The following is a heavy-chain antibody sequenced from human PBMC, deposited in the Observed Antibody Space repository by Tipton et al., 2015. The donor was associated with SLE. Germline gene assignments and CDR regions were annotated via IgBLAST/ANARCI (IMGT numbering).Heavy chain of an antibody. V-gene: IGHV3-9*01. J-gene: IGHJ3*02. CDR2: IGWNSGSL. Sequence: RSLRLSCEVSGFSFGDYALHLVRQVPGKGLEWVSGIGWNSGSLAYADSVEGRFTISRDNAKRSLYLQMSSLRSEDTALYYFAKALSMDWGWGAFEIRGQGTMVTVS. CDR3: AKALSMDWGWGAFEI. D-gene: IGHD3/OR15-3a*01. CDR1: GFSFGDYA.